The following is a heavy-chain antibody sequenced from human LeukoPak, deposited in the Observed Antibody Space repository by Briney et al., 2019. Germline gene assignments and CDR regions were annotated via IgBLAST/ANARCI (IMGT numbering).Heavy chain of an antibody. V-gene: IGHV3-23*01. D-gene: IGHD6-19*01. CDR1: GFTFSSYA. J-gene: IGHJ6*03. CDR3: AKASSGWYSGDYYYYMDV. CDR2: ISGSGGST. Sequence: PGGSLRLSCAASGFTFSSYAMSWVRQAPGKGLEWVSAISGSGGSTYYADSVKGRFTISRDNSKNTLYLQMNSLRAEDTAVYYCAKASSGWYSGDYYYYMDVWGKGTTVTVSS.